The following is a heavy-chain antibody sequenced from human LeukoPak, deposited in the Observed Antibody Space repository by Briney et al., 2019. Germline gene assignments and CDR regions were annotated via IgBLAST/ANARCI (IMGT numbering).Heavy chain of an antibody. CDR1: GFIFSPYA. D-gene: IGHD5-12*01. Sequence: PGGSLRLSCSASGFIFSPYAMSWVRQAPGKGLEWVSSISGSDGSTYYEDSVKGRFTSSRDNSKNTLYLQMSSLRVEDTAVYYCAKDPGGGYTGDDYGYFDSWGQGTLVTVSS. CDR3: AKDPGGGYTGDDYGYFDS. J-gene: IGHJ4*02. V-gene: IGHV3-23*01. CDR2: ISGSDGST.